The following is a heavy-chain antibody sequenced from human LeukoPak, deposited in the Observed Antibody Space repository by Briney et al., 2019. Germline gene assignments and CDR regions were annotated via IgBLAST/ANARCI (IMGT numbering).Heavy chain of an antibody. CDR3: ARLPYCSGGFCYSVVN. Sequence: GGSLRLSCAVSGLTLSNFKMNWVRQAPGKGLEWVSYISDSGRTTFYADSVKGRFTISRDNAKNSLYLQMSSLRVEDTAVYYCARLPYCSGGFCYSVVNWGQGTLVTVSS. CDR2: ISDSGRTT. V-gene: IGHV3-48*03. D-gene: IGHD2-15*01. CDR1: GLTLSNFK. J-gene: IGHJ4*02.